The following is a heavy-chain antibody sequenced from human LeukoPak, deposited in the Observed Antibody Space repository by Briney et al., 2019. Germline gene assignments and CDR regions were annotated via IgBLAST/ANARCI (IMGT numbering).Heavy chain of an antibody. CDR2: IYYSGST. J-gene: IGHJ4*02. Sequence: PSETLSLTCTVSGGSISSTNYYWGWIRQPPGKGLEWIGRIYYSGSTFYDPSLRSRVTISVDTSKNQFSLKLSSVTAADTAVYFCARHEYYFDNWGQGTPVTVSS. CDR3: ARHEYYFDN. V-gene: IGHV4-39*01. CDR1: GGSISSTNYY.